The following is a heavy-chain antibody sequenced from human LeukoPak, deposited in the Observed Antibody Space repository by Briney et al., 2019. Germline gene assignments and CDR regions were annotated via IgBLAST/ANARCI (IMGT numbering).Heavy chain of an antibody. J-gene: IGHJ4*02. CDR1: GFTFGMSS. CDR2: TNGSGGSI. D-gene: IGHD1-26*01. CDR3: AKERLTTTCFDY. V-gene: IGHV3-23*01. Sequence: GSLRLSCTASGFTFGMSSMTWVRQAPGRGLEWVSITNGSGGSIYYADSVKGRFTISRDNSKNTLYLQMNSLRAEDTAIYYCAKERLTTTCFDYWGQGTLVTVSS.